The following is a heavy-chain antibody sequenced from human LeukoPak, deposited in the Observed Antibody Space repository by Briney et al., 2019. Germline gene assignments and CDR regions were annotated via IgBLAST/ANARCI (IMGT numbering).Heavy chain of an antibody. Sequence: ASVKVSCKASGYTFTSYGISWVRQAPGQGLEWMGWISAYNGNTNYAQKLQGRVTMTTETSTSTAYMELRSLRSDETAVYYCARRSYITGTATGGFDPWGQGTLVTVSS. V-gene: IGHV1-18*01. J-gene: IGHJ5*02. CDR2: ISAYNGNT. CDR3: ARRSYITGTATGGFDP. CDR1: GYTFTSYG. D-gene: IGHD1-7*01.